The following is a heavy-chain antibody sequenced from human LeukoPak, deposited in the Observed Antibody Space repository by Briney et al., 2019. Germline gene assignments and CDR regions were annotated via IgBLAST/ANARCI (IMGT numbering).Heavy chain of an antibody. CDR3: ARDLKSAFDY. CDR2: VNRDGSYT. J-gene: IGHJ4*02. Sequence: PGGSLRLSCAASVFIFNSYWMHWVRQAPGKGLVWVSGVNRDGSYTNYADAVKGRFTISRDNAKNTLYLQMNSLRAEDTAVYYCARDLKSAFDYWGQGTLATVSS. V-gene: IGHV3-74*01. CDR1: VFIFNSYW.